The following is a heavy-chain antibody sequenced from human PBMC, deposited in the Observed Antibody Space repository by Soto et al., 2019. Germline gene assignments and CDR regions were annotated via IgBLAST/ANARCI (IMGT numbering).Heavy chain of an antibody. CDR2: IYTSGST. D-gene: IGHD3-3*01. Sequence: QVQLQESGPGLVKPSETLSLTCTVSGGSISSYYWSWIRQPAGKGLEWIGRIYTSGSTNYNPSLKSRVTMSVDTSKNQFSLKLSSVTAADTAVYYCARDIYYDFWSGQASWFDPWGQGTLVTVSS. CDR3: ARDIYYDFWSGQASWFDP. J-gene: IGHJ5*02. CDR1: GGSISSYY. V-gene: IGHV4-4*07.